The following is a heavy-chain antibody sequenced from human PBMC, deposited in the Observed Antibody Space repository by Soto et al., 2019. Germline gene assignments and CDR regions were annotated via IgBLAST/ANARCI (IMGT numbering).Heavy chain of an antibody. CDR1: GGSFSCYY. V-gene: IGHV4-34*01. Sequence: KSSETLSLTCAVYGGSFSCYYWSWIRQPPGKGLEWIGEINHSGSTNCNPSLKSRVTISVDTSKNQFSLKLSSVTAADTAVYYCARGLGGGDYADWFDPWGQGTLVTVSS. CDR2: INHSGST. J-gene: IGHJ5*02. D-gene: IGHD4-17*01. CDR3: ARGLGGGDYADWFDP.